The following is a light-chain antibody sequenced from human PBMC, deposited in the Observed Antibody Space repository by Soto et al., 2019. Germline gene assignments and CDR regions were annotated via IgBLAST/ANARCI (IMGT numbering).Light chain of an antibody. J-gene: IGKJ5*01. CDR1: QSSSSY. CDR2: AAS. CDR3: QQSYRTPPIT. Sequence: IQMTQSPSSLSASVGDRVTITCRASQSSSSYLNWYPQKPGKAPKLLIYAASSLQSGIPSRFSGSGSGTDFTLTISSLQPEDFAIYYCQQSYRTPPITFGQGTRLEIK. V-gene: IGKV1-39*01.